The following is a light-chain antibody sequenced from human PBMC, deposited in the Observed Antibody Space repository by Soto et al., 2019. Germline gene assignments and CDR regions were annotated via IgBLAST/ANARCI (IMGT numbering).Light chain of an antibody. CDR3: TSYTSSSTYV. CDR1: SGDVGGYNY. V-gene: IGLV2-14*03. Sequence: QSALTQPASVSGSPGQSITISCTGTSGDVGGYNYVSWYQHHPGKGPKLMIYDVSNRPSGLSSRFSGSKSGNTASLTISGLQAEDEADYYCTSYTSSSTYVFGTGTKLTVL. CDR2: DVS. J-gene: IGLJ1*01.